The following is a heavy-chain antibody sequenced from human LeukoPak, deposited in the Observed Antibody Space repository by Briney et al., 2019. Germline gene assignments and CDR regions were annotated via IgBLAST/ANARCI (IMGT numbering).Heavy chain of an antibody. CDR3: AKARFVRITIFGVVIADGFDY. D-gene: IGHD3-3*01. CDR1: GYTFTSYG. Sequence: ASVKVSCKASGYTFTSYGIHWVRQAPGQGLEWMGWSNAYNGNKNYAQKLQGRVTMTTDTSKSTAFMELRSLRSDDTAVYYCAKARFVRITIFGVVIADGFDYWGQGTLVTVSS. V-gene: IGHV1-18*01. CDR2: SNAYNGNK. J-gene: IGHJ4*02.